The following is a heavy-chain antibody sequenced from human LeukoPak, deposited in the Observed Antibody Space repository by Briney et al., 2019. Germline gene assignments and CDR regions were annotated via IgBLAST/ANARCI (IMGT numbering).Heavy chain of an antibody. V-gene: IGHV3-11*01. CDR3: ARVQHGSGSYYNALDY. Sequence: GSLRLSCAASGFTFSDYYMSWIRQAPGKGLEWVSYISSSGSTIYYADPVKGRFTISRDNAKNSLYLQMNSLRAEDTAVYYCARVQHGSGSYYNALDYWGQGTLVTVSS. CDR2: ISSSGSTI. J-gene: IGHJ4*02. D-gene: IGHD3-10*01. CDR1: GFTFSDYY.